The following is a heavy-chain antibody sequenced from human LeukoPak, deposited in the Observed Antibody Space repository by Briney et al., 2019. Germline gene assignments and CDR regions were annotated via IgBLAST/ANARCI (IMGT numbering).Heavy chain of an antibody. Sequence: GGSLRLSCAASGFIFRNYVMNGVRQAPGKGLEWVSTISASGGSTYYADSVKGRFTISRDNSKNTLYLQMNSLRVEDTAVYYCAKRYDSGTFDYWGQGTLVTVSS. J-gene: IGHJ4*02. CDR2: ISASGGST. V-gene: IGHV3-23*01. CDR1: GFIFRNYV. CDR3: AKRYDSGTFDY. D-gene: IGHD3-10*01.